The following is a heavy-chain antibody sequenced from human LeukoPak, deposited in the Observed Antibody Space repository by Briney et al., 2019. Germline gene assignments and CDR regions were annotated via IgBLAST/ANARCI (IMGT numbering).Heavy chain of an antibody. J-gene: IGHJ4*02. Sequence: ASVKVSRKTSGYTFSKYDVTWVRHASGQGLEWMGWMKPNSGQTGYTQRFQGRIIMTRITSISTAYMQLHNLTAEDTATYYCARGPPETTYSDFWGQGTLVTVSS. V-gene: IGHV1-8*01. CDR3: ARGPPETTYSDF. D-gene: IGHD1/OR15-1a*01. CDR2: MKPNSGQT. CDR1: GYTFSKYD.